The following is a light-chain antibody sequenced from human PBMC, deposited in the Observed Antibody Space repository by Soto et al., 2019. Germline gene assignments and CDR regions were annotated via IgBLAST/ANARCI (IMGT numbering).Light chain of an antibody. CDR1: SSDVGGYNY. Sequence: QSVLTQPASVSGSPGQSITISCTGTSSDVGGYNYVSWYQEHPGKAPKLMIYDVSNRPSGVSNRFSGSKSGNTASLTISGLQAEDEADYYCSSYKSDTTHVFGPGTKVTVL. CDR3: SSYKSDTTHV. V-gene: IGLV2-14*01. CDR2: DVS. J-gene: IGLJ1*01.